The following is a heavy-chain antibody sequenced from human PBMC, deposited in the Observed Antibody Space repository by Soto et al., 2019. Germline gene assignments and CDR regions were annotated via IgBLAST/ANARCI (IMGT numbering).Heavy chain of an antibody. D-gene: IGHD4-17*01. J-gene: IGHJ6*02. CDR3: ARGDATKIAVTTYYAMDV. CDR2: IIPVFGTP. V-gene: IGHV1-69*12. CDR1: GGSLSNYG. Sequence: QVQLVQSGAEVKKPGSSVKVSCKASGGSLSNYGISWVRQAPGQGLEWMGAIIPVFGTPNYAQKFQDRVTFTADESTTTVYKEVRSLTSEDTAVYYCARGDATKIAVTTYYAMDVWGQGTTVTVSS.